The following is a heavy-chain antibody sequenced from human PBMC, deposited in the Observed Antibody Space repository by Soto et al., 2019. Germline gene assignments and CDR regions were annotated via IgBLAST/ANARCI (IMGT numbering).Heavy chain of an antibody. V-gene: IGHV3-23*01. CDR2: ISGSGGST. CDR1: GFTFSSYA. D-gene: IGHD3-10*01. CDR3: AKDSLMMVRGPGDAFDI. Sequence: GVSLRLSCAASGFTFSSYAMSWVRQAPGKGLEWVSAISGSGGSTYYADSVKGRFTISRDNSKNTLYLQMNSLRAEDTAVYYCAKDSLMMVRGPGDAFDIWGQGTMVTVSS. J-gene: IGHJ3*02.